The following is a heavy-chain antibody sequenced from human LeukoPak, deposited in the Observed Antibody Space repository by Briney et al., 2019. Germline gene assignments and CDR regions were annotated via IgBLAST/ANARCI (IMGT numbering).Heavy chain of an antibody. CDR2: ISGSGGST. CDR3: AKGQQLARLPDY. J-gene: IGHJ4*02. Sequence: PGGSLRLSCAASGLTFSSYAMSWVRQAPGKGLEWVSAISGSGGSTYYADSVKGRFTISRDNSKNTLYLQMNSLRAEDTAVYYCAKGQQLARLPDYWGQGTLVTVSS. D-gene: IGHD6-13*01. V-gene: IGHV3-23*01. CDR1: GLTFSSYA.